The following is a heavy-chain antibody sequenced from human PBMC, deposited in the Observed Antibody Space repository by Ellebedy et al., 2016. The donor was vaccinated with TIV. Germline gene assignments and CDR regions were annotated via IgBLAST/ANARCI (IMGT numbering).Heavy chain of an antibody. CDR2: FYHSGNT. J-gene: IGHJ2*01. V-gene: IGHV4-38-2*02. D-gene: IGHD4-23*01. Sequence: SETLSLTCAVYGGSFSGYYWGWIRQPPGKGLEWIGSFYHSGNTYYNPSLRSRVTMSVDTSKNQLSLELSSVTAADTAVYYCAREEKTHYDLWGRGTRLTVSA. CDR1: GGSFSGYY. CDR3: AREEKTHYDL.